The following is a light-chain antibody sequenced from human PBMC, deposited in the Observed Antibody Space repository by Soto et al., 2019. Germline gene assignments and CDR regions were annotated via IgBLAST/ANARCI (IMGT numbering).Light chain of an antibody. V-gene: IGKV4-1*01. CDR1: QSVLYSTDNNNY. CDR3: QQYFSAPLT. CDR2: WAS. Sequence: DIVTTQSPDSLAVSLGERVTINCKSSQSVLYSTDNNNYLAWYQQKPGQPPKLLIYWASTRDSGVPDRFSGSGSGTDFTLTISGLQAEDVAVYYCQQYFSAPLTFGGGTKVEIK. J-gene: IGKJ4*01.